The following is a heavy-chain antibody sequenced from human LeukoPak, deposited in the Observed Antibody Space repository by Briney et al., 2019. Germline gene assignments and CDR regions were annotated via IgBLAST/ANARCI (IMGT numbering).Heavy chain of an antibody. CDR1: GGSITNYY. CDR3: ARVSSMVRGVIPHNDY. D-gene: IGHD3-10*01. J-gene: IGHJ4*02. Sequence: SETLSLTCTVSGGSITNYYCSWVRQPPGKGLEWIGSIYYSGSTYYNPSLKSRVTISVDTSKNQFSLKLSSVTAADTAVYYCARVSSMVRGVIPHNDYWGQGTLVTVSS. CDR2: IYYSGST. V-gene: IGHV4-59*12.